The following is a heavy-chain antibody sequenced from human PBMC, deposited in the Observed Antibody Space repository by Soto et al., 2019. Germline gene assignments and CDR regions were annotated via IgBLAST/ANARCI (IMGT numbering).Heavy chain of an antibody. CDR1: GGSISSGDYY. J-gene: IGHJ5*02. CDR3: ARGLVAAMAPTGNWFDP. Sequence: PSETLSLTCDVSGGSISSGDYYWSWIRQPPGKGLEWIGYIYYSGSTYYNPSLKSRVTISVDTSKNQFSLKLSSVTAADTAVYYCARGLVAAMAPTGNWFDPWGQGTLVTVSS. D-gene: IGHD5-18*01. CDR2: IYYSGST. V-gene: IGHV4-30-4*01.